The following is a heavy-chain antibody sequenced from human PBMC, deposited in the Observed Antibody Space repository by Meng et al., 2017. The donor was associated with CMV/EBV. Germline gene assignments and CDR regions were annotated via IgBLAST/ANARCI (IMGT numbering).Heavy chain of an antibody. D-gene: IGHD6-13*01. CDR1: GGSISSCY. CDR3: ARNKARSSSSWYHFDY. Sequence: SETLSLTCTVSGGSISSCYWSWIRQPPGKGLEWIGYIYYSGSTNYNPSLKSRVTISVDTSKNQFSLKLSSVTAADTAVYYCARNKARSSSSWYHFDYWGQGTLVTVSS. J-gene: IGHJ4*02. CDR2: IYYSGST. V-gene: IGHV4-59*01.